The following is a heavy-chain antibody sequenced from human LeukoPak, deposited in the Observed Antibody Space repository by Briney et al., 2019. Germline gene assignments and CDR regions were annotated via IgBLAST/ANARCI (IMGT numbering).Heavy chain of an antibody. CDR2: ISGSGGST. CDR1: GFTFSSYA. D-gene: IGHD3-22*01. V-gene: IGHV3-23*01. Sequence: GGSLRLSCAASGFTFSSYAMSWVRQAPGKGLEWVSTISGSGGSTYYADSVKGRFTISRDNSKSTLYLQVNSLRAEDTAVYYCAKDYDNSGYYYDYWGQGTLVTVSS. CDR3: AKDYDNSGYYYDY. J-gene: IGHJ4*02.